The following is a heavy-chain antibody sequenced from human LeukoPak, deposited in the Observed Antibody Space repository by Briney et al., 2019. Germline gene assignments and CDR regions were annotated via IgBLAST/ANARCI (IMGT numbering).Heavy chain of an antibody. CDR1: GYTFTSYD. J-gene: IGHJ5*02. V-gene: IGHV1-8*03. CDR3: ARGRAVVVPAAIHWFDP. D-gene: IGHD2-2*01. Sequence: ASVKVSCKASGYTFTSYDINWVRQATGQGLEWMGWMNPNSGNTGYAQKLQGRVAITRNTSISTAYMELSSLRSEDTAVYYCARGRAVVVPAAIHWFDPWGQGTLVTVSS. CDR2: MNPNSGNT.